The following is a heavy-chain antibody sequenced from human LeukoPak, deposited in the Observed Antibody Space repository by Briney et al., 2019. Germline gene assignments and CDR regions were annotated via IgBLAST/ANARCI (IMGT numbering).Heavy chain of an antibody. V-gene: IGHV3-21*01. Sequence: GGSLRLSCAASGFTFSSYSMNWVRQAPGKGLEWVSSISSSSSYIYYADSVKGRFTISRDNAKNSLYLQMNSLRAEDTAVYYCARDYYDILTGTAWYFDLWGRGTLVTVSS. D-gene: IGHD3-9*01. CDR2: ISSSSSYI. J-gene: IGHJ2*01. CDR1: GFTFSSYS. CDR3: ARDYYDILTGTAWYFDL.